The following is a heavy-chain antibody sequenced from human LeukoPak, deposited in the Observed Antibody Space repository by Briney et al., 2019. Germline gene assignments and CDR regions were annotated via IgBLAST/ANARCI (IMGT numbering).Heavy chain of an antibody. V-gene: IGHV3-7*01. J-gene: IGHJ3*02. CDR2: IKPDGSDK. CDR3: ARAVYSSGWYPDTFDI. CDR1: GFTFSSYW. D-gene: IGHD6-19*01. Sequence: GGSLRVSCAASGFTFSSYWMSWVRQAPGKGLEWVANIKPDGSDKYYVDSMKGRFTISRDNAKNSLYLQMNSLRTEDTAIYYCARAVYSSGWYPDTFDIWGQGTMVTVSS.